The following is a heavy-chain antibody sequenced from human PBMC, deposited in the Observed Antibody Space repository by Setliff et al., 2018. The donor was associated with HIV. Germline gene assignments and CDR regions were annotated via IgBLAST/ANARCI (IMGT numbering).Heavy chain of an antibody. J-gene: IGHJ5*02. CDR1: GCSSSTSDYY. CDR3: TSSGYTFAFNWFDP. D-gene: IGHD5-18*01. V-gene: IGHV4-39*07. CDR2: IYYSGTT. Sequence: PSETLSLTCTVSGCSSSTSDYYWGRIRQAPGKGLEWIGSIYYSGTTYYNPSLKSRVTISVDTSTNQFSLKLSSVSAADTAVYYCTSSGYTFAFNWFDPWGQGTLVTVSS.